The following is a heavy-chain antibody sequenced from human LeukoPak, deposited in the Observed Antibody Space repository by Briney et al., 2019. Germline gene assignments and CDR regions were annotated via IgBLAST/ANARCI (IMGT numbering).Heavy chain of an antibody. J-gene: IGHJ3*02. CDR1: GFTFSSYS. CDR3: GLLPQSYSYGPLDAFDI. Sequence: PGGSLRLSCAASGFTFSSYSMSWVRQAPGKGLEWVSAISGSGGSTYYADSVKGRFTISRDNSKNTLYLQMNSLRAEDTAVYYCGLLPQSYSYGPLDAFDIWGQGTMVTVSS. D-gene: IGHD5-18*01. CDR2: ISGSGGST. V-gene: IGHV3-23*01.